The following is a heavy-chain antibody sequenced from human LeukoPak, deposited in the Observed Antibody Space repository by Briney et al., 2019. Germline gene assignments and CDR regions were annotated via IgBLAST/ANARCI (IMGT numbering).Heavy chain of an antibody. J-gene: IGHJ4*02. CDR3: LTQSRGRWYVFYY. Sequence: AGGSLRLSCVAPGFTFSSYAMSWVRQAPGKGLEWVSGISGSGGNTYYADSVKGRFTISRDNSNNTLYLQINSLRAEDTAVYYYLTQSRGRWYVFYYWGQGTLVTVSS. CDR2: ISGSGGNT. V-gene: IGHV3-23*01. CDR1: GFTFSSYA. D-gene: IGHD6-13*01.